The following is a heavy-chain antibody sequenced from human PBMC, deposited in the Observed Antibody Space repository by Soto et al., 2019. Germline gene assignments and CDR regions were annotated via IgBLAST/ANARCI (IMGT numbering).Heavy chain of an antibody. CDR1: GYTFTSYD. J-gene: IGHJ6*03. CDR3: ARGRPVVVVAATPLTSYYYYMDV. D-gene: IGHD2-15*01. V-gene: IGHV1-8*01. Sequence: ASVKVSCKASGYTFTSYDINWVRQATGQGLEWMGWMNPNSGNTGYAQKFQGRVTMTRNTSISTAYMELSSLRSEDTAVYYCARGRPVVVVAATPLTSYYYYMDVWGQGTTVTVSS. CDR2: MNPNSGNT.